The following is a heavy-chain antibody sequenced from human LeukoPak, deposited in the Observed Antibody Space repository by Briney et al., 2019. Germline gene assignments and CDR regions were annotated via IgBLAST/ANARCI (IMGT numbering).Heavy chain of an antibody. CDR2: IIPILGIA. J-gene: IGHJ5*02. V-gene: IGHV1-69*04. CDR1: GGTFSSYA. CDR3: ARVLIVVVPAAIQENWFDP. D-gene: IGHD2-2*01. Sequence: SVKVSCKASGGTFSSYAISWVRQAPGQGLEWMGRIIPILGIANYAQKLQGRVTMTTDTSTSTAYMELRSLRSDDTAVYYCARVLIVVVPAAIQENWFDPWGQGTLVTVSS.